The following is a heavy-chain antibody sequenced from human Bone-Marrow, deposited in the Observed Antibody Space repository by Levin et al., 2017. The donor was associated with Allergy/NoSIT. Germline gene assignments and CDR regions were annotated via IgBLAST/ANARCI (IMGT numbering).Heavy chain of an antibody. CDR3: ARVVGVMIPAAIDS. D-gene: IGHD2-15*01. CDR1: GSSFSSGFH. J-gene: IGHJ4*02. Sequence: SQTLSLTCNVSGSSFSSGFHWGWIRQPPGKGLEWIGSIYHNGKTNYNPSLKSRLTVSLDTSKNQFSLSLSSVTAADTALYYCARVVGVMIPAAIDSWGQGTQVTVSS. V-gene: IGHV4-38-2*02. CDR2: IYHNGKT.